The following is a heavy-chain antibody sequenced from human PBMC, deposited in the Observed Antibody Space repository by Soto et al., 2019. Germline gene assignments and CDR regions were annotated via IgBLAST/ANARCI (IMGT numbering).Heavy chain of an antibody. CDR2: ISCCGGST. Sequence: EVQLLEPGGGVVQPGGSLRLSCVASGFNFKKFAMSWVRQAPGEGLEWVSGISCCGGSTSYADSVKGRFSIARDDSTNTLSLQMNNLRVEDTAQYYCAKADGEQWLLPHLDKCGQGTLGTVS. CDR3: AKADGEQWLLPHLDK. J-gene: IGHJ4*02. V-gene: IGHV3-23*01. D-gene: IGHD6-19*01. CDR1: GFNFKKFA.